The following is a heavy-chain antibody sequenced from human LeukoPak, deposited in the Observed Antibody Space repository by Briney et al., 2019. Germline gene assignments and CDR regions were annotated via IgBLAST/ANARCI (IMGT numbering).Heavy chain of an antibody. J-gene: IGHJ4*02. D-gene: IGHD3-22*01. V-gene: IGHV4-59*08. Sequence: PSETLSLTCTVSGGSIRSYHWSWIRQPPGKGLEWIGYIHYSGFTNYNPSLKSRVTTSVDTSNNQLSLKLNSVTAADTAVYYCSRREDSGTSGYYGLWGQGTLVTVSS. CDR1: GGSIRSYH. CDR2: IHYSGFT. CDR3: SRREDSGTSGYYGL.